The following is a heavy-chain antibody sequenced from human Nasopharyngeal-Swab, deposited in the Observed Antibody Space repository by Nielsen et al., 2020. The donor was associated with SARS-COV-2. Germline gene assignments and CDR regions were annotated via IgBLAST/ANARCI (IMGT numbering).Heavy chain of an antibody. CDR3: ARDHGGMFDP. J-gene: IGHJ5*02. Sequence: GESRKISCAASGFTFSSYAMHWERQAPGKGLEWVAVISYDGSNKYYADSVKGRFTISRDNSKNTLYLQMNSLRAEDTAVYYCARDHGGMFDPWGQGTLVTVSS. D-gene: IGHD5-24*01. V-gene: IGHV3-30-3*01. CDR2: ISYDGSNK. CDR1: GFTFSSYA.